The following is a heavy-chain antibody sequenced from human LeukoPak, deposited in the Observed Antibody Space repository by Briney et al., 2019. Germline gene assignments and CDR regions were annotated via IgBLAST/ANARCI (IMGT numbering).Heavy chain of an antibody. CDR2: NSGYNGNT. V-gene: IGHV1-18*01. CDR3: ARGIRRYSYGYYFDY. Sequence: ASVTVSCKASGYTFPSYGISWVRQAPGQGLEWMGWNSGYNGNTNHAQKFQGRVTMTTDTSTTTAYMELRSLRSDDTAVYYCARGIRRYSYGYYFDYWGQGTLVTVSS. CDR1: GYTFPSYG. J-gene: IGHJ4*02. D-gene: IGHD5-18*01.